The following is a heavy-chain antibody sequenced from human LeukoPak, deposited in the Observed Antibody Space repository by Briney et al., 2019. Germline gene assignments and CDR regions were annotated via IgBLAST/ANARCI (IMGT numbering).Heavy chain of an antibody. CDR3: AKDVAEWEPLPYYFDY. V-gene: IGHV3-30*18. J-gene: IGHJ4*02. CDR1: GFTFSSYG. D-gene: IGHD1-26*01. CDR2: ISYDGSNK. Sequence: GGSLRLSCAASGFTFSSYGMHWVRQAPGKGLEWVAVISYDGSNKYYADSVKGRFTISRDNSKNTLYLQMNSLRAEDTAVYYCAKDVAEWEPLPYYFDYWGQGTLVTVSS.